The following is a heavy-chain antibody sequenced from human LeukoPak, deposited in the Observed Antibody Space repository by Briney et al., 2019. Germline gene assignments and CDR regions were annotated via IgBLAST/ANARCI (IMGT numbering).Heavy chain of an antibody. J-gene: IGHJ6*02. CDR2: INPNSGGI. Sequence: GASVKVSCKASGYTFTGYYMHWVRQAPGQGLEWMGWINPNSGGINYAQKFQGWVTMTRDTSISTAYMELSRLRSDDTAVYYCARDRELYSSSWYDLYYYYYGMDVWGQGTTVTVSS. CDR3: ARDRELYSSSWYDLYYYYYGMDV. CDR1: GYTFTGYY. V-gene: IGHV1-2*04. D-gene: IGHD6-13*01.